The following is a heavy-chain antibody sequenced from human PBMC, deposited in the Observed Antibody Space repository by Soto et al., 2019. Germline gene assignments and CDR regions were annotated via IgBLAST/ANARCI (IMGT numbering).Heavy chain of an antibody. CDR3: ARDGVGPFDY. Sequence: SETLSLTCTISGGSVSTYYWSWIRQPPGKELEWIGLTSYSGNTNYNPSLKSRVAMAVDTSKNQFSLTLSSVTAADTAVYYCARDGVGPFDYWGQGTLVTSPQ. CDR2: TSYSGNT. D-gene: IGHD3-3*01. CDR1: GGSVSTYY. V-gene: IGHV4-59*02. J-gene: IGHJ4*02.